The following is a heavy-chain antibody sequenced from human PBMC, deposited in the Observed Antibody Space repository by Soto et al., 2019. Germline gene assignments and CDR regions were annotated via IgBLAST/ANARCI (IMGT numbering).Heavy chain of an antibody. D-gene: IGHD1-26*01. CDR2: IIPIFGTA. CDR1: GGTFSSYA. CDR3: ARDRGSGSYHYDY. V-gene: IGHV1-69*01. Sequence: QVQLVQSGAEVKKPESSVKVSCKASGGTFSSYAISWVRQAPGQGLEWMGGIIPIFGTANYEQKFQGRVTITADESTSTAYVELSSLRSEDTAVYYCARDRGSGSYHYDYWGQGTLVTVSS. J-gene: IGHJ4*02.